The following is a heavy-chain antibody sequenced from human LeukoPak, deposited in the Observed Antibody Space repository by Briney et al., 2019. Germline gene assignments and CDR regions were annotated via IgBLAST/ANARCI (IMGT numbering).Heavy chain of an antibody. Sequence: PSQTLSLTCTVSGGSISSGSYYWSWIRQPAGKGLEWIGRIYASGSTNYNPSLKSRVTISVDTSKNQFSLKLSSVTAADTAMYFCARSSLAVYFDYWGQGTLVTASS. CDR3: ARSSLAVYFDY. CDR1: GGSISSGSYY. V-gene: IGHV4-61*02. D-gene: IGHD6-19*01. CDR2: IYASGST. J-gene: IGHJ4*02.